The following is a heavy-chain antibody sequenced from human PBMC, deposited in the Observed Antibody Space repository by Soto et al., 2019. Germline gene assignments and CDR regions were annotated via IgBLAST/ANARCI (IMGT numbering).Heavy chain of an antibody. CDR1: GFTFSSYD. J-gene: IGHJ4*02. D-gene: IGHD4-4*01. V-gene: IGHV3-30-3*01. CDR2: ISYDGSNK. CDR3: ARSARTTVTTAEVFDY. Sequence: GGSLRLSCAASGFTFSSYDMHWVRQAPGKGLEWVAVISYDGSNKNYADSVKGRFTISRDNSKNTLYLQMNSLRGEDTAVYYCARSARTTVTTAEVFDYWGQGTLVTVSS.